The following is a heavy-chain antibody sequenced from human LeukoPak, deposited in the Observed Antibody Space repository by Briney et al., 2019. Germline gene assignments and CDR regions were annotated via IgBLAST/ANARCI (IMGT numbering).Heavy chain of an antibody. J-gene: IGHJ4*02. Sequence: PSETLSLTCTASGGSISSYYWSWIRQPAGKGLEWVGRIYTSGSTNYNPYLKRRVTMSLDTSKSQFSLKLSSVTAADTAVYYCAREQRDAAMSRGLDYWGQGTLVTVSS. V-gene: IGHV4-4*07. CDR2: IYTSGST. CDR1: GGSISSYY. D-gene: IGHD5-18*01. CDR3: AREQRDAAMSRGLDY.